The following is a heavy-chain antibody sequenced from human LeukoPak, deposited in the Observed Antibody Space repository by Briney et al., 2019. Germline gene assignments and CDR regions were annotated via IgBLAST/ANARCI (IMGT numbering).Heavy chain of an antibody. CDR3: AKVYYDFWSGYSHYYYYYMDV. CDR2: ISGSGGST. D-gene: IGHD3-3*01. V-gene: IGHV3-23*01. Sequence: SGGSLRLSCAASGFTFSSYAMSWVRQAPGKGLEWVSAISGSGGSTYYADSVKGRFTISRDNSKNTLYLQMNSLRAEDTVVYYCAKVYYDFWSGYSHYYYYYMDVWGKGTTVTVSS. J-gene: IGHJ6*03. CDR1: GFTFSSYA.